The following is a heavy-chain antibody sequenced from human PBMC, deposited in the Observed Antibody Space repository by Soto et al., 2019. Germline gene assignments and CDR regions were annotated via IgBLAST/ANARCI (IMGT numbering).Heavy chain of an antibody. CDR3: ARGVYSYGLSYYYYYMDV. Sequence: SETLSLTCTVSGGSITNYYWNWIRQAPGKGLEWIGYTFYTGSTNYNPSLKSRVTISVDTSKNQFSLKLSSVTAADTAVYYCARGVYSYGLSYYYYYMDVWGKGTTVTVSS. CDR2: TFYTGST. J-gene: IGHJ6*03. V-gene: IGHV4-59*08. CDR1: GGSITNYY. D-gene: IGHD5-18*01.